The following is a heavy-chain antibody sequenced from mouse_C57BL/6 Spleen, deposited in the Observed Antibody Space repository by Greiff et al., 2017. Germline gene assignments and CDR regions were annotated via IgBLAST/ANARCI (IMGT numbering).Heavy chain of an antibody. V-gene: IGHV5-9-1*02. Sequence: DVKLVESGEGLVKPGGSLKLSCAASGFTFSSYAMSWVRQTPEKRLEWVAYISSGGDYSYYADTVKGRFTISRDNARNTLYLQMSSLKSDDTAMYYCTRENYDYDEGYAMDYWGQGTSVTVSS. CDR3: TRENYDYDEGYAMDY. D-gene: IGHD2-4*01. CDR1: GFTFSSYA. J-gene: IGHJ4*01. CDR2: ISSGGDYS.